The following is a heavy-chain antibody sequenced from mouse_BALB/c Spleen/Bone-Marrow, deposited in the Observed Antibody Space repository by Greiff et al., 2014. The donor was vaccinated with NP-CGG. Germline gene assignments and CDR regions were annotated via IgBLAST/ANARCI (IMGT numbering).Heavy chain of an antibody. CDR1: GFNIKDTY. V-gene: IGHV14-3*02. J-gene: IGHJ2*01. Sequence: EVQLQQSGAELVKPGASVKLSCTASGFNIKDTYMHWVKQRPEQGLEWIGRIDPANDYIKYDPKFQGKATITTDTSSNAASLQLSSLTSEDTAVYYCATLTGTFDYWGQGTTLTVSS. CDR3: ATLTGTFDY. CDR2: IDPANDYI. D-gene: IGHD4-1*01.